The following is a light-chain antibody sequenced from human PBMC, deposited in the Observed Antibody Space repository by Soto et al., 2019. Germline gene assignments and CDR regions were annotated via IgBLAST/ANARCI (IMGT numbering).Light chain of an antibody. CDR1: QSISSW. CDR3: KQYNTYSL. CDR2: DAS. J-gene: IGKJ2*01. Sequence: DIQMTQSPSTLSTSVGDRVTITCRASQSISSWLAWYQQKPGKAPKLLIYDASSLESVFPSRFRDGGSGKEFFFTFNTLELDYFETYYSKQYNTYSLFGRGTK. V-gene: IGKV1-5*01.